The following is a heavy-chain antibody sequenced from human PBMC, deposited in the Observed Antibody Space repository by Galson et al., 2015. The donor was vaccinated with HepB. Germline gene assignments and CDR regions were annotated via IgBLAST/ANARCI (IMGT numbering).Heavy chain of an antibody. D-gene: IGHD3-22*01. J-gene: IGHJ4*02. Sequence: SVKVSCKASGGTFSSYAISWVRQAPGQGLEWIGRIIPILGIANYAQKFQGRVTITADKSTSTAYMELSSLRSEDTAVYYCAGQYYYDSSGYYQPFDYWGQGTLVTVSS. CDR2: IIPILGIA. CDR1: GGTFSSYA. CDR3: AGQYYYDSSGYYQPFDY. V-gene: IGHV1-69*04.